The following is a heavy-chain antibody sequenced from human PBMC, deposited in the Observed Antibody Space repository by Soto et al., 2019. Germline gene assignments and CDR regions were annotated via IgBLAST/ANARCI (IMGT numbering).Heavy chain of an antibody. J-gene: IGHJ4*02. CDR1: GYTFTSYA. V-gene: IGHV1-3*01. CDR2: INAGNGNT. Sequence: GASVKVSCKASGYTFTSYARHWVRQAPGQRLEWMGWINAGNGNTKYSQKFQGRVTITRDTSASTVYMELSSLRSEDTAVYYCARDMGFGLSDYWGQGTLVTVSS. D-gene: IGHD3-10*01. CDR3: ARDMGFGLSDY.